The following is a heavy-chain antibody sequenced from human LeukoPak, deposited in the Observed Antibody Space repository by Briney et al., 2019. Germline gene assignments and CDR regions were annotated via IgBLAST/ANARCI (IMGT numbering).Heavy chain of an antibody. J-gene: IGHJ1*01. CDR3: YGGNAEH. D-gene: IGHD4-23*01. Sequence: PGGSLRLSCAASGFTFSSYWMHWVRQAPGKGLMWVSGINTDGSSTMYADSVKGRFTISRDNAKNTLYLQMNSPRGEDTAVYHCYGGNAEHWGQGTLVTVSS. V-gene: IGHV3-74*03. CDR2: INTDGSST. CDR1: GFTFSSYW.